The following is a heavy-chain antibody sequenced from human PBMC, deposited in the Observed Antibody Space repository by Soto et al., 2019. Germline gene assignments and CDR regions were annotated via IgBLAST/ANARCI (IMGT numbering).Heavy chain of an antibody. CDR3: AKVRLTDYLRYAPHL. J-gene: IGHJ3*01. Sequence: PGGSLRLSCAASGFTFNTYTMNWVRQAPGRGLEWVSIISPNGDSTNYADSVKGRFTISRDNSQNTVFLQMNSLRAEDTAIYFCAKVRLTDYLRYAPHLWGQGTLVTVSS. CDR1: GFTFNTYT. D-gene: IGHD2-8*01. V-gene: IGHV3-23*01. CDR2: ISPNGDST.